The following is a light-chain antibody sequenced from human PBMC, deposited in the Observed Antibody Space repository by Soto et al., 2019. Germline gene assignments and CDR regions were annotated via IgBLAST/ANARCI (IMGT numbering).Light chain of an antibody. CDR1: SSDVGGYSY. V-gene: IGLV2-14*01. CDR3: ASYTTSSTSV. CDR2: DVS. Sequence: QSVLTQPASVSGSPGQSIAISCTGTSSDVGGYSYVSWYQQQPGKAPKLVISDVSNRPSGVSDRFSGSKSGNTASLTISGLQTEDEDDYYCASYTTSSTSVFGTGTKVTVL. J-gene: IGLJ1*01.